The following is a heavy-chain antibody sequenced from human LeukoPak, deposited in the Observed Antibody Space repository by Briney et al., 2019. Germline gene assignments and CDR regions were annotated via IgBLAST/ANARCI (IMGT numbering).Heavy chain of an antibody. CDR1: GYTFTGYY. CDR3: ASSGYSYGYVEFDN. V-gene: IGHV1-2*02. CDR2: INPNSGGT. Sequence: ASVKVSCKASGYTFTGYYMHWVRQAPGQGLEWMGWINPNSGGTNYAQKFQGRVTMTRDTSISTAYMELSRLRSDGTAVYYCASSGYSYGYVEFDNWGQGTLVTVSS. D-gene: IGHD5-18*01. J-gene: IGHJ4*02.